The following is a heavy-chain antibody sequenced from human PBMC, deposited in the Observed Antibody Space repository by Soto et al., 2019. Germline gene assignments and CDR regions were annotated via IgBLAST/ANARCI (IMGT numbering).Heavy chain of an antibody. D-gene: IGHD3-16*01. CDR1: GFTFSSYA. V-gene: IGHV3-23*01. CDR2: ISGSGGST. CDR3: AKVHYVYVCGSASYPRLDY. Sequence: GGSLRLSCAASGFTFSSYAMSWVRQAPGKGLEWVSAISGSGGSTYYADSVKGRFTISRDNSKNTLYLQMNSLGAEDTAVYYCAKVHYVYVCGSASYPRLDYWGHGTLVTVSS. J-gene: IGHJ4*01.